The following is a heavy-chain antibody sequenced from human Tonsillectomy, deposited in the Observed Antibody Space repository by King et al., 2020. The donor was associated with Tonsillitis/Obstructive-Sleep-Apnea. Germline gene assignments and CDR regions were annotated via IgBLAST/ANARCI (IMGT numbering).Heavy chain of an antibody. V-gene: IGHV3-49*04. CDR3: TRVITSVSYSFYI. CDR2: NRSKTYGGTT. Sequence: VQLVESGGGLVQPGRSLRLYCTASGFTFGDFGMSWVRQGPGKGLEWVAFNRSKTYGGTTEYAASVKGRFTISKDDSKSIAYLQMNSLKTEDTALYYCTRVITSVSYSFYICGQGTMVTVSS. CDR1: GFTFGDFG. D-gene: IGHD1-26*01. J-gene: IGHJ3*02.